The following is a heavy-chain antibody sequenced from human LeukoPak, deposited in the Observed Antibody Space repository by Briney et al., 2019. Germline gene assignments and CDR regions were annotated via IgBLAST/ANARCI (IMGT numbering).Heavy chain of an antibody. CDR1: GGSISSYY. V-gene: IGHV4-4*07. CDR2: IYTSGST. D-gene: IGHD3-10*01. CDR3: ATGDYYGSGSSNY. Sequence: SETLSLTCTVSGGSISSYYWSWIRRPAGKGLEWIGRIYTSGSTNYNPSLKGRVTMSVDTSKNQFSLKLSSVTAADTAVYYCATGDYYGSGSSNYWGQGTLVTVSS. J-gene: IGHJ4*02.